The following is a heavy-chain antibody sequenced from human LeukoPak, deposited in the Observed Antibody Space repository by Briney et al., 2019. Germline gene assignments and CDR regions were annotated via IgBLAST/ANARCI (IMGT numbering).Heavy chain of an antibody. D-gene: IGHD1-7*01. CDR1: GGSISSYY. CDR3: ARDTRSGNWNYWFDP. V-gene: IGHV4-4*07. Sequence: PSETLSLTCTVSGGSISSYYWSWIRQPAGKGLEWIGRIYTSGSTNYNPSLKSRVTISVDTSKNQFSLKLSSVTAADTAVYYCARDTRSGNWNYWFDPWGQGTLVTVSS. J-gene: IGHJ5*02. CDR2: IYTSGST.